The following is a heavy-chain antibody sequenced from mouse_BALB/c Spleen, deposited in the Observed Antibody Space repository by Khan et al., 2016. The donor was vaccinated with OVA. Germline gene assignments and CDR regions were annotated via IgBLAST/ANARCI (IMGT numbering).Heavy chain of an antibody. CDR3: VRAYYRYDGYYSMDY. CDR1: GFSLSRYN. CDR2: IWGGGGT. V-gene: IGHV2-6-4*01. J-gene: IGHJ4*01. D-gene: IGHD2-14*01. Sequence: QVQLKQSGPGLVAPSQSLSITCSVSGFSLSRYNIHWVRQPPGKGLEWLGMIWGGGGTDYNSPLKSRLSIRKDNSKSQVLLKMNSLQTEDTAMYYCVRAYYRYDGYYSMDYWGQGTSVTVSS.